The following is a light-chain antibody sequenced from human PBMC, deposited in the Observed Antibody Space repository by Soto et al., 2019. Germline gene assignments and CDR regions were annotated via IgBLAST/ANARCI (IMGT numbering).Light chain of an antibody. V-gene: IGLV3-21*04. CDR3: QVWDSSSAHVV. J-gene: IGLJ2*01. CDR1: NIGSKS. CDR2: YDS. Sequence: SYELTQPPSVSVAPGKTARITCGGNNIGSKSVHWYQQKPGQAPVLVISYDSDRPSGIPERFSGSNSGSTATLTISRVEAGAEADYYCQVWDSSSAHVVFGGGTQLTVL.